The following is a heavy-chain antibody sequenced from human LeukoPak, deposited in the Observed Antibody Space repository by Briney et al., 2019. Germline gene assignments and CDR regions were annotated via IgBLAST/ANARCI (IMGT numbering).Heavy chain of an antibody. CDR3: ARYSGSYSGFDY. CDR2: IYYSGSI. V-gene: IGHV4-59*08. J-gene: IGHJ4*02. CDR1: GGSISSYY. D-gene: IGHD1-26*01. Sequence: PSETLSLTCTVSGGSISSYYWSWIRQPPGKGLEWIGYIYYSGSINYNPSLKSRVTISVDTSKNQFSLKLRSVTASDTAVYYCARYSGSYSGFDYWGQGTLVTVSS.